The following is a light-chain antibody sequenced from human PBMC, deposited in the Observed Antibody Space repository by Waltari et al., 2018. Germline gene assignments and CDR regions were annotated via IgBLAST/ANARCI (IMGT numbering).Light chain of an antibody. V-gene: IGLV3-25*03. CDR3: QSSDSSGSYPFVV. J-gene: IGLJ2*01. Sequence: SYELTQPPSVSVSPGQTARITCPGDALPTQYSYWYQQKAGQAPVVVIYKDNERPPGIPERFSGSSSGTTVTLTISGVQAEDEADYYCQSSDSSGSYPFVVFGGGTKLTVL. CDR2: KDN. CDR1: ALPTQY.